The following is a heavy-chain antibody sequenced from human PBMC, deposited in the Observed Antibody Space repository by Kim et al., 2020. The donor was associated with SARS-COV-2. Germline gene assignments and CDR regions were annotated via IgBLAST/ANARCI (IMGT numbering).Heavy chain of an antibody. CDR3: ARGVVATAGVFDY. D-gene: IGHD2-15*01. Sequence: GGSLRLSCAASGFSFSSSSMHWVRQAPGKGLEGVSYISSSSSVIYYADSVKGRFTISRDNAKNSLYLQMNSLRDEDTAVYYCARGVVATAGVFDYWGQGTLLTVSS. CDR1: GFSFSSSS. CDR2: ISSSSSVI. J-gene: IGHJ4*02. V-gene: IGHV3-48*02.